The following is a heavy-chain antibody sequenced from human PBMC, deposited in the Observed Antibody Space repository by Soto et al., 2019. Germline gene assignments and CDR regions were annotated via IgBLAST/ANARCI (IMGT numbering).Heavy chain of an antibody. Sequence: GGSLRLSXTASGFTFGDYAMSWVRQAPGKGLEWVGFIRSKAYGGTTEYAASVKGRFTISRDDSKSIAYLQMNSLKTEDTAVYYCTRLGLSYYSSGWYGFLDYWGQGTLVTVSS. CDR1: GFTFGDYA. V-gene: IGHV3-49*04. J-gene: IGHJ4*02. D-gene: IGHD6-19*01. CDR3: TRLGLSYYSSGWYGFLDY. CDR2: IRSKAYGGTT.